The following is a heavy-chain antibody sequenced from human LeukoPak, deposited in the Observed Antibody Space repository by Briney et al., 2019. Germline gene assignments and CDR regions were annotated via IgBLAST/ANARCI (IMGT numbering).Heavy chain of an antibody. J-gene: IGHJ4*02. D-gene: IGHD3-22*01. CDR3: ARDSYDSGGYYTHVDY. Sequence: SVKVSCKASGFTFTSSAVQWVRQARGQRLEWIGWIVVGCGNTNYAQKFQERVTITRDMSTSTAYMELSSLRSEDTAVYYCARDSYDSGGYYTHVDYWGQRTLVTVSS. CDR2: IVVGCGNT. CDR1: GFTFTSSA. V-gene: IGHV1-58*01.